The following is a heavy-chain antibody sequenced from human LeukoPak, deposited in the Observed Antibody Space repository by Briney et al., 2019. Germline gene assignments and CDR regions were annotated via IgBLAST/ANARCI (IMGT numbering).Heavy chain of an antibody. D-gene: IGHD3-16*02. V-gene: IGHV3-23*01. CDR1: GFTLTSYA. CDR3: AKSDCSSLYCYVLDY. Sequence: TGGSLRLSCAASGFTLTSYAMSWVRQAPGKGLEWVSAMSGDGTGTYYADSVKGRFTISRDISRSTLFLQMDSLRAEDTATYYCAKSDCSSLYCYVLDYWGQGTLVTVSS. CDR2: MSGDGTGT. J-gene: IGHJ4*02.